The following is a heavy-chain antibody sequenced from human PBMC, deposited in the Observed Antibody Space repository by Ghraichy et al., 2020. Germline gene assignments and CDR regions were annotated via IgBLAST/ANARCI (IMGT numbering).Heavy chain of an antibody. CDR1: GFTVSAYW. D-gene: IGHD6-19*01. CDR3: AGISGWAGLMDV. Sequence: GGSLRLSCAASGFTVSAYWMSWVRQAPGKGLEWVASIKQDGSDQYYVDSVMGRFIISRDTANNSLYLQMNSLRAGDTALYYCAGISGWAGLMDVWGQGTTVTVSS. V-gene: IGHV3-7*03. J-gene: IGHJ6*02. CDR2: IKQDGSDQ.